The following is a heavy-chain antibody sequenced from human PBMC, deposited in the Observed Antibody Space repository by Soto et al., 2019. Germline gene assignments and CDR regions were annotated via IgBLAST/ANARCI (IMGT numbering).Heavy chain of an antibody. CDR3: AKGGPPSYFDQ. CDR1: GDSISSGDYY. CDR2: IYYIGST. J-gene: IGHJ4*02. Sequence: ISLTCTVSGDSISSGDYYWGWIRQHPGKGLEWIGNIYYIGSTYYNPSLKSRVTISVDTSKNQFSLNLNSVTAADTAVYYCAKGGPPSYFDQWVKGTLVT. V-gene: IGHV4-31*03.